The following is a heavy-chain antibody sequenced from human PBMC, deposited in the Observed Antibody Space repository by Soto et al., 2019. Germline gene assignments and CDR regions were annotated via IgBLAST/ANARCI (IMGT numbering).Heavy chain of an antibody. CDR3: ARDPMVRGRYDCMDV. CDR2: ISAYNGNT. Sequence: QVHLVQSGAEVKKPGASVKVSCKASGYTFSNYGITWVRQAPGQGLDWMGWISAYNGNTNYAQKLLGRVILDTDTSTNTAYMELRSLRSDDTAVYYCARDPMVRGRYDCMDVWGQGTTVTVSS. D-gene: IGHD3-10*01. V-gene: IGHV1-18*01. J-gene: IGHJ6*02. CDR1: GYTFSNYG.